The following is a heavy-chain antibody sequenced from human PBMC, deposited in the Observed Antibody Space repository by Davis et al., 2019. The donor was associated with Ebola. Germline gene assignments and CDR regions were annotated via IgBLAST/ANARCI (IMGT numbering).Heavy chain of an antibody. Sequence: PGGSLRLSCAASGFTFTSYYMNCIRQPPDKGLEWLSYIGSSGSPIYYADSVKGRFTISRDNAKNSLYLQMNSLRADDTAVYYCEAGMDVWGQGTTVIVSS. CDR1: GFTFTSYY. J-gene: IGHJ6*02. CDR2: IGSSGSPI. D-gene: IGHD6-19*01. CDR3: EAGMDV. V-gene: IGHV3-11*01.